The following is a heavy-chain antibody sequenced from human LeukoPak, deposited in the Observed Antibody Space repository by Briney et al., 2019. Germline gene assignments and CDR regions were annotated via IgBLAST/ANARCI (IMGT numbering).Heavy chain of an antibody. Sequence: GGSLRLSCAASGFTFDVYAMHWVRQGPGKGLVWVFLINENGDIAYYGDAVRGRFSVSRDNAKTSLYLQVNSLRAEDTAVYYCAREGSYCTNGVCYAGLDAFDIWGQGTMVTVSS. CDR2: INENGDIA. CDR3: AREGSYCTNGVCYAGLDAFDI. D-gene: IGHD2-8*01. J-gene: IGHJ3*02. V-gene: IGHV3-43*02. CDR1: GFTFDVYA.